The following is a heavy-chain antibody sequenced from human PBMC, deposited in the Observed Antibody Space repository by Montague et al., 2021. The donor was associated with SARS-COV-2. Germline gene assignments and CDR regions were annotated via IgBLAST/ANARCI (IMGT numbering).Heavy chain of an antibody. J-gene: IGHJ3*02. CDR2: FYSVGST. V-gene: IGHV4-59*02. Sequence: SETLSLTCTVYGAAVSRSDWGWIRQSPGKGLEWIGYFYSVGSTDYNPSLKSRVTISRDTSKNQFSLKVRSVTAADTAIYYCARETMTDDAFDIWGQGTMVTVSS. CDR3: ARETMTDDAFDI. CDR1: GAAVSRSD. D-gene: IGHD1-14*01.